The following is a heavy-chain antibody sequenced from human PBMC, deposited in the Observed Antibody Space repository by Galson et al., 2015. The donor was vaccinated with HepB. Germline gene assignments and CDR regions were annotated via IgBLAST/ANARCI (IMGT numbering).Heavy chain of an antibody. CDR1: GFTFNNYA. D-gene: IGHD3-22*01. CDR2: ISAVDGST. V-gene: IGHV3-23*01. J-gene: IGHJ6*02. Sequence: SLRLSCAASGFTFNNYAMSWVRQAPGKGLQWVSTISAVDGSTHYADSAKGRFTMSRDSSNNTLYLQMNSLRVEDTAVFYCAKEITYYYDTEWGTDYFYAMDVWGQGTTVTVSS. CDR3: AKEITYYYDTEWGTDYFYAMDV.